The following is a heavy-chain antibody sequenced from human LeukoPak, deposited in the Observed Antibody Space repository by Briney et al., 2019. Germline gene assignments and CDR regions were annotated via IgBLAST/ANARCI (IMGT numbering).Heavy chain of an antibody. D-gene: IGHD1-26*01. Sequence: PSETLSLTCTVFGGSISSYYWSWIRQPPGKGLEWIGYIYYSGSTNYNPSLKSRVTISVDTSKNQFSLKLSSVTAADTAVYYCARGELSGSYYHWGQGTLVTVSS. CDR1: GGSISSYY. CDR2: IYYSGST. CDR3: ARGELSGSYYH. J-gene: IGHJ4*02. V-gene: IGHV4-59*01.